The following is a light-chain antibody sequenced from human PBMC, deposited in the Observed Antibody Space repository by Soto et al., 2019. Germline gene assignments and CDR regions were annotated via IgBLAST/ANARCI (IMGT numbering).Light chain of an antibody. J-gene: IGLJ2*01. Sequence: QSALTQPPSASGSPGQSVTISCTGTSSDVGASNYVSWYQQHPGKAPKLIIFEVTNRPSGVPDRFSGSKSGNTASLTVSGLQAEDEADYYCCSYAGSSTFRVFGGGTKLTVL. CDR3: CSYAGSSTFRV. CDR1: SSDVGASNY. CDR2: EVT. V-gene: IGLV2-8*01.